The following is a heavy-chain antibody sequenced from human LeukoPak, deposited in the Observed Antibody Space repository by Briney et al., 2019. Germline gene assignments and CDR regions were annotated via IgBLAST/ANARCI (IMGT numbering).Heavy chain of an antibody. V-gene: IGHV3-74*01. CDR3: ARSTGGLRFLEWLPYPDYCYYGMDV. CDR2: INSDGSST. Sequence: GGSLRLSCAASGFTFSSYWMHWVRQAPGKGLVWVSRINSDGSSTSYADSVKGRFTISRDNAKNTLYLQMNSLRAEDTAVYYCARSTGGLRFLEWLPYPDYCYYGMDVWGQGTTVTVSS. J-gene: IGHJ6*02. D-gene: IGHD3-3*01. CDR1: GFTFSSYW.